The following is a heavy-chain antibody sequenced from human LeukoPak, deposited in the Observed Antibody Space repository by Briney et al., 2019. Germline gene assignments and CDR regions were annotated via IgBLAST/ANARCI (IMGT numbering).Heavy chain of an antibody. Sequence: PSETLSLTCTVSGGSISSSSYYWDWIRQPPGKGLEWIGSIYYSGTTYYNPSLKSRVTISVDTSKNQFSLNLSSVTAADTAVYYCARRSKYQLLALDILGQGTMVTVSS. CDR1: GGSISSSSYY. V-gene: IGHV4-39*01. CDR3: ARRSKYQLLALDI. D-gene: IGHD2-2*01. J-gene: IGHJ3*02. CDR2: IYYSGTT.